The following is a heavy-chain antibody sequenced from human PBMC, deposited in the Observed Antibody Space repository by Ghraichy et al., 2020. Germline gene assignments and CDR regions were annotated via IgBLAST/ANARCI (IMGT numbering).Heavy chain of an antibody. D-gene: IGHD3-10*01. CDR1: GFTFRNAW. Sequence: GGSLRLSCAASGFTFRNAWMTWVRQAPGKGLEWAGRIKSQTDGGTTDYPAPVRGRFTVSRDDSKNTVYLQMNSLRTEDTAVYYCTTGRGSGSETVDYWGQGTLVTVSP. CDR2: IKSQTDGGTT. J-gene: IGHJ4*02. V-gene: IGHV3-15*01. CDR3: TTGRGSGSETVDY.